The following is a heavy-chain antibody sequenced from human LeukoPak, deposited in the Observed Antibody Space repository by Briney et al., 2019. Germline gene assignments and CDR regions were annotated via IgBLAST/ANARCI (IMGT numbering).Heavy chain of an antibody. Sequence: GGSLRLSCAASGFTFSSYSMNWVRQAPGKGLEWVSAISGSGGSTYYADSVKGRFTISRDNSKNTLYLQMNSLRAEDTAVYYCAKDRGYGDTTAFDYWGQETLVTVSS. CDR3: AKDRGYGDTTAFDY. CDR2: ISGSGGST. V-gene: IGHV3-23*01. J-gene: IGHJ4*02. CDR1: GFTFSSYS. D-gene: IGHD4-17*01.